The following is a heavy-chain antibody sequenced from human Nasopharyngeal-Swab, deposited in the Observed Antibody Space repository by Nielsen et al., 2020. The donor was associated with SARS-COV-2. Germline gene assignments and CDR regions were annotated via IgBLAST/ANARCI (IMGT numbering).Heavy chain of an antibody. J-gene: IGHJ6*02. D-gene: IGHD3-3*01. CDR3: ARDSSRRSRGSYYYYGMDV. Sequence: SETLSLTCTVSGGSISSYYWSWIRQPAGKGLEWIGRIYTSGGTNYNPSLKSRVTMSVDTSKNQFSLKLSSVTAADTAVYYCARDSSRRSRGSYYYYGMDVWGQGTTVTVSS. CDR2: IYTSGGT. V-gene: IGHV4-4*07. CDR1: GGSISSYY.